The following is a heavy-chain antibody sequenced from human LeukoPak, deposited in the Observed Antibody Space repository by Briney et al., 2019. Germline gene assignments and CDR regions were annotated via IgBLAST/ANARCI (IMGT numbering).Heavy chain of an antibody. CDR2: IYYSGST. CDR3: ASSPSGYWWNFDC. D-gene: IGHD3-22*01. CDR1: GGSISSNSHY. Sequence: SETLSLTCTVSGGSISSNSHYWGWIRQTPGKGLEWTGSIYYSGSTYNNPSLKSRVTISVDTTKNQFSLKLTSVTAADTAVYYCASSPSGYWWNFDCWGQGTLVTVSS. V-gene: IGHV4-39*01. J-gene: IGHJ4*02.